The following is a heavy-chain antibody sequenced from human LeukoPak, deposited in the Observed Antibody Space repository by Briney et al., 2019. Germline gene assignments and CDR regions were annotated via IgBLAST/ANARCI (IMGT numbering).Heavy chain of an antibody. V-gene: IGHV4-30-2*01. J-gene: IGHJ4*02. D-gene: IGHD3-9*01. CDR2: IYHSGST. CDR3: ARASPATYYDILGYIDY. Sequence: SETLSLTCAVSGGSISSGGYSWSWIRQPPGKGLEWIGYIYHSGSTYYNPSLKSRVTISVDRSKNQFSLKLSSVTAADTAVYYCARASPATYYDILGYIDYWGQGTLVTVSS. CDR1: GGSISSGGYS.